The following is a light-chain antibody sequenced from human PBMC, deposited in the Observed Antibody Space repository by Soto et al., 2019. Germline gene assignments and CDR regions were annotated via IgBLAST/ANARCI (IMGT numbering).Light chain of an antibody. Sequence: EIVLTQSPGTLSLSPGERATLSCGASQSVTSNYLAWYQQTPGQAPRLLIYGASRRATGVPDRFIGSGSGTDFTLTISRLEPEDFAVYYCQHYITSLTTFGQGTKVDIK. CDR3: QHYITSLTT. V-gene: IGKV3-20*01. CDR2: GAS. J-gene: IGKJ1*01. CDR1: QSVTSNY.